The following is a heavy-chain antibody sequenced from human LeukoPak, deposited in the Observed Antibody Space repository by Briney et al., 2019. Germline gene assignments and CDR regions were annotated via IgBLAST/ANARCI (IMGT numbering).Heavy chain of an antibody. D-gene: IGHD2-15*01. J-gene: IGHJ5*02. CDR1: GGSFSGYY. CDR2: INHSGST. CDR3: ARGAPKGYCSGGSCYSRGRMTSTINWFDP. V-gene: IGHV4-34*01. Sequence: SETLSLTCAVYGGSFSGYYWSWIRQPPGKGLEWIGEINHSGSTNYNPSLKSRVTISADTSKNQFSLKLSSVTAADTAVYYCARGAPKGYCSGGSCYSRGRMTSTINWFDPWGQGTLVTVSS.